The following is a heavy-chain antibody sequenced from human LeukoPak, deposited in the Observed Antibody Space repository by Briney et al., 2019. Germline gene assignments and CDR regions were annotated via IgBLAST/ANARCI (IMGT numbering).Heavy chain of an antibody. CDR1: GFTFRSYD. J-gene: IGHJ3*02. CDR3: AREDSSGAFDI. V-gene: IGHV3-33*01. CDR2: VWYDESNK. Sequence: PGRSLRLSCAASGFTFRSYDMHWVRQAPGKGLEWVAVVWYDESNKYYVDSVKGRFTISRDNSKNTLYLQMNSLRVEGTALYYCAREDSSGAFDIWGQGTMVTVSS. D-gene: IGHD3-22*01.